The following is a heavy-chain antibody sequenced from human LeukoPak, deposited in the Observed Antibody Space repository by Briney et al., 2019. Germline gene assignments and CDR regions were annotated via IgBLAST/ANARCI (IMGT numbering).Heavy chain of an antibody. J-gene: IGHJ4*02. D-gene: IGHD2-15*01. CDR2: LSGGGGST. Sequence: PGGSLRLSCAASGFSFDNFAMSWVRQGPGRGLEWVSALSGGGGSTYYADSVKGRFTISRDNSKNTLFLHMSSLRAEDTAVYYCAKSVSTGGNCYPIDYWGQGTLVTVSS. CDR1: GFSFDNFA. CDR3: AKSVSTGGNCYPIDY. V-gene: IGHV3-23*01.